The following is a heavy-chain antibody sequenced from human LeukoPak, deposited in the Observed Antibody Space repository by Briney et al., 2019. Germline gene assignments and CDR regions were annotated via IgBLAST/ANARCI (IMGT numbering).Heavy chain of an antibody. D-gene: IGHD3-3*01. CDR2: IYHSGST. J-gene: IGHJ5*02. Sequence: SETLSLTCTVSGYSISSGYYWGWIRQPPGKGLEWIGSIYHSGSTYYNPSLKSRVTISVDTSKNQFSLKLSSVTAADTAVYYCARTHYDFWSGYYSRFDPWGQGTLVTVSS. V-gene: IGHV4-38-2*02. CDR1: GYSISSGYY. CDR3: ARTHYDFWSGYYSRFDP.